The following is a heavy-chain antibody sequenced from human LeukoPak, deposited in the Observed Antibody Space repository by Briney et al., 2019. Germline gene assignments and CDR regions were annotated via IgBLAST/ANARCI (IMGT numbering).Heavy chain of an antibody. D-gene: IGHD5-18*01. CDR3: ARALPHRRLMDTTMEQHWFDP. V-gene: IGHV1-46*01. CDR1: GYIFTSYF. Sequence: GASVKVSCKASGYIFTSYFMHWVRQAPGQGLEWMGLINPSGGSTRYAQKFQGRVTMTRDMSTSTVYMELSSLRSEDTAVYYCARALPHRRLMDTTMEQHWFDPWGQGTLDTVSS. J-gene: IGHJ5*02. CDR2: INPSGGST.